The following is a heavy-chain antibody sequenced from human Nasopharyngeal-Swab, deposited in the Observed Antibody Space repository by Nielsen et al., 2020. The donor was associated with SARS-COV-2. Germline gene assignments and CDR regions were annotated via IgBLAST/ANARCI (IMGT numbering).Heavy chain of an antibody. CDR3: AKRGVGYYDSSGYYYFDY. Sequence: WIRQPPGKGLEWVANIKQDGSEKYYVDSVKGRFTISRDNAKNSLYLQMNSLRAEDTAVYYCAKRGVGYYDSSGYYYFDYWGQGTLVTVSS. D-gene: IGHD3-22*01. CDR2: IKQDGSEK. J-gene: IGHJ4*02. V-gene: IGHV3-7*03.